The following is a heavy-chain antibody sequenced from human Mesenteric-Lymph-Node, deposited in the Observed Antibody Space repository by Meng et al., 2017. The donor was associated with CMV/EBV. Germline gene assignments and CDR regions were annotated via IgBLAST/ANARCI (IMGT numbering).Heavy chain of an antibody. CDR3: ARHQRWLKSEGGFNY. D-gene: IGHD4-23*01. CDR2: INHSGST. CDR1: GGSFSGYY. V-gene: IGHV4-34*01. J-gene: IGHJ4*02. Sequence: QGQPNQWGEGLWKPSEPLSLTCAVYGGSFSGYYWSWIRQPPGKGLEWIGEINHSGSTNYNPSLKSRVTISVDTSKNQFSLKLSSVTAADTAVYYCARHQRWLKSEGGFNYWGQGTLVTVSS.